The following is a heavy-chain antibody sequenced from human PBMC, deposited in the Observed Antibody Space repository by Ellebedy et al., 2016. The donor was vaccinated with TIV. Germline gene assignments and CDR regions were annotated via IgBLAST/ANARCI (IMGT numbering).Heavy chain of an antibody. CDR1: GYSISSGYY. CDR3: ARGGYSSSSGRFNP. V-gene: IGHV4-38-2*02. Sequence: SETLSLXXTVSGYSISSGYYWGWIRQPPGKGLEWIGEINHSGSTNYNPSLKSRVTISVDTSKDQFSLKLSSVTAADTAVYYCARGGYSSSSGRFNPWGQGTLVTVSS. CDR2: INHSGST. J-gene: IGHJ5*02. D-gene: IGHD6-6*01.